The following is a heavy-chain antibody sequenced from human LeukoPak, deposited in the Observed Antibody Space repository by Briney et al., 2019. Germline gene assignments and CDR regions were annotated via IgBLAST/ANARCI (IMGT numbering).Heavy chain of an antibody. CDR2: IYYSGST. V-gene: IGHV4-39*07. D-gene: IGHD6-13*01. Sequence: SETLSLTCTVSGGSISSSSYYWGWIRQPPGKGLEWIGSIYYSGSTYYNPSLKSRVTISVDTSKNQFSLKLSSVTAADTAVYYCASGEAAADFNYWGQGTLVTVSS. J-gene: IGHJ4*02. CDR3: ASGEAAADFNY. CDR1: GGSISSSSYY.